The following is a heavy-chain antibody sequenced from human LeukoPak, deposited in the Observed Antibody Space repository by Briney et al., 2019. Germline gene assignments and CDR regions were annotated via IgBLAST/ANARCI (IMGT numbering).Heavy chain of an antibody. CDR3: TTNEYYYYYMDV. Sequence: GGSLRFSCAASGFTFSNAWMSWVRQAPGKGLEWVGRIKSKTDGGTTDYAAPVKGRFTISRDDSKNTLYLQMNSLKTEDTAVYYCTTNEYYYYYMDVWGKGTTVTVSS. CDR1: GFTFSNAW. CDR2: IKSKTDGGTT. V-gene: IGHV3-15*01. J-gene: IGHJ6*03. D-gene: IGHD1-1*01.